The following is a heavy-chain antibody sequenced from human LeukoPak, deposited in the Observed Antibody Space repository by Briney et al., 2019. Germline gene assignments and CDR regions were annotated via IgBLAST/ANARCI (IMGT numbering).Heavy chain of an antibody. CDR3: AKGDADPHYYYYGMDV. Sequence: GRSLRLSCAASGFTFSSYGMHWVRQAPGKGLEWVAVISYDGSNKYYAVSVKGRFTISRDNSKNTLYLQMNSLRAEDTAVYYCAKGDADPHYYYYGMDVWGQGTTVTVSS. CDR1: GFTFSSYG. V-gene: IGHV3-30*18. J-gene: IGHJ6*02. CDR2: ISYDGSNK.